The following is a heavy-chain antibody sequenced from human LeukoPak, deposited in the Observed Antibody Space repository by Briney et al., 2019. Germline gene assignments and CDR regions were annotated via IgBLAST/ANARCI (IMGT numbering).Heavy chain of an antibody. D-gene: IGHD5-18*01. V-gene: IGHV3-23*01. CDR2: ISGSGGST. CDR1: GFTFSSYA. Sequence: GGSLRLSCAASGFTFSSYAVSWVRQAPGKGLEWVSAISGSGGSTYYADSVKGRFTISRDNSKNTLYLQMNSLRAEDTAVYYCAKGANYVDTAMEDAFDIWGQGTMVTVSS. J-gene: IGHJ3*02. CDR3: AKGANYVDTAMEDAFDI.